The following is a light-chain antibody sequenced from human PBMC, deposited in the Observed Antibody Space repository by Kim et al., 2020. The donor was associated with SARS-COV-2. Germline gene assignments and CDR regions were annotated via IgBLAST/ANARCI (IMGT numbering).Light chain of an antibody. J-gene: IGKJ2*01. CDR2: WAS. V-gene: IGKV4-1*01. CDR3: QQYFSTLPYT. CDR1: QSLLYDSNNKNF. Sequence: TVMTQTPDSLAVSLGERATINCKSSQSLLYDSNNKNFLAWYQQKPGQPPKLLIYWASTRESGVPDRFSGSGSGTDFTLSISSVQAEDVAVYFCQQYFSTLPYTFGQWTKLEI.